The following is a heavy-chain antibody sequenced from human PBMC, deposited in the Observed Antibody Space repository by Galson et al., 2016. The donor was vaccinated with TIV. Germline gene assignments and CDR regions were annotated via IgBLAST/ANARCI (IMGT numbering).Heavy chain of an antibody. CDR3: ATGVVSHSYYFYGMNV. D-gene: IGHD2-8*02. CDR2: IRYDGSRT. CDR1: GFPFSSFG. J-gene: IGHJ6*02. Sequence: SLRLSCAASGFPFSSFGMHWVRQSPGKGPEWVALIRYDGSRTYYADSVKGRFTISRDDSKNTLYLQMNGLRRADPAVYSCATGVVSHSYYFYGMNVWGQGTTVIVSS. V-gene: IGHV3-30*02.